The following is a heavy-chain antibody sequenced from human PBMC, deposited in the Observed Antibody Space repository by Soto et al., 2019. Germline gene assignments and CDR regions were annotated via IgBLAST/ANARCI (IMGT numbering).Heavy chain of an antibody. CDR2: ISYDVTNT. V-gene: IGHV3-30-3*01. CDR1: GSAFSGYS. Sequence: QVQLVESGGGVVQPGRSLRLSCAASGSAFSGYSMHWVRQAPGKGLEWVAIISYDVTNTYYADSVRGRFTVSRDNSRNTLNLQMHSLRVEDTAVYYCATSSPHFDNWGQGTLVTVSS. CDR3: ATSSPHFDN. J-gene: IGHJ4*02.